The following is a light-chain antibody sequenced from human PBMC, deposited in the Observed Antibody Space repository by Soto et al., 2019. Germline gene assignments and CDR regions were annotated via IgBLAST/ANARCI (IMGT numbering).Light chain of an antibody. CDR3: QQYYSTPLT. CDR1: QSVLYSSNNKNY. J-gene: IGKJ4*01. V-gene: IGKV4-1*01. CDR2: WAS. Sequence: DIVMTQSPDSLAVSLGERATINCKSSQSVLYSSNNKNYLAWYQQKPGQPPKLLIYWASTRESGVPDRFSGSGSGTDFTLTISSLQAEDVAVYYCQQYYSTPLTSGGGTKVRSN.